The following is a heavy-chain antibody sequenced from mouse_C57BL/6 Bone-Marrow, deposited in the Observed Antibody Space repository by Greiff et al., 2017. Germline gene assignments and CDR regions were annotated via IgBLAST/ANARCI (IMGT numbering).Heavy chain of an antibody. Sequence: EVQLVESGGGLVQPGGSMKLSCVASGFTFSNYWMNWVRQSPEKGLEWVAQIRLKSDNYATHYAESVKGRFTISRDDSKSSVYLQMNNLRAEDTGIYYCTRGDIPAFDYWGQGTTLTVSS. CDR1: GFTFSNYW. CDR2: IRLKSDNYAT. J-gene: IGHJ2*01. V-gene: IGHV6-3*01. CDR3: TRGDIPAFDY. D-gene: IGHD1-2*01.